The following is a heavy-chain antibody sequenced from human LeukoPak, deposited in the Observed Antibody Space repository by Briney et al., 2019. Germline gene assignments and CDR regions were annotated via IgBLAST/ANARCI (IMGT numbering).Heavy chain of an antibody. CDR3: ARDWGLLGVSSDY. CDR1: GFTFSSYW. J-gene: IGHJ4*02. CDR2: INHNGNVN. Sequence: TGGSLRLSCAASGFTFSSYWMNWARQAPGKGLEWVASINHNGNVNYYVDSVKGRFTISRDNAKNSLYLQMNSLRAEDTAVYYCARDWGLLGVSSDYWGQGTLVTVSS. D-gene: IGHD2-15*01. V-gene: IGHV3-7*03.